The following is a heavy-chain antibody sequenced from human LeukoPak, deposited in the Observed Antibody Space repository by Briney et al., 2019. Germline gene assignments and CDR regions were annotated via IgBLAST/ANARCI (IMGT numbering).Heavy chain of an antibody. J-gene: IGHJ4*02. D-gene: IGHD6-19*01. CDR2: IIPNTGGT. CDR3: ACIAVAGDEFDY. CDR1: GYSFSGFY. Sequence: ASVKVSCKASGYSFSGFYMHWVRQAPGQGLEWMEWIIPNTGGTNYAQKFQGRVTMTRDTSISTAYMELSRLRSDDTAVYYCACIAVAGDEFDYWGQGTLVTVSS. V-gene: IGHV1-2*02.